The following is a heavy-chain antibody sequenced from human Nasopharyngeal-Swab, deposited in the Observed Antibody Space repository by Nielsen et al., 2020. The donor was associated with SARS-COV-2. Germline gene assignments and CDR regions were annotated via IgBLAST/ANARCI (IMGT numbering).Heavy chain of an antibody. Sequence: GESLKISCAASGFTFSNYAMGWVRQAPGKGLEWVSAINSGGSTYDADSVKGRFIISRDNSANSLYLQMNSLRAEDTAVYYCARGGGSYYYGMDVWGQGTTVTVSS. V-gene: IGHV3-23*01. J-gene: IGHJ6*02. CDR2: INSGGST. D-gene: IGHD2-15*01. CDR3: ARGGGSYYYGMDV. CDR1: GFTFSNYA.